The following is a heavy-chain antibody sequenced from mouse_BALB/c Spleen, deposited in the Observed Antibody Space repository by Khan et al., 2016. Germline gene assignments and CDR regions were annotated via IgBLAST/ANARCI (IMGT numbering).Heavy chain of an antibody. V-gene: IGHV1S135*01. J-gene: IGHJ2*01. Sequence: IQLVQSGPELVKPGASVKVSCKASGYAFTSYNMYWVKQSHGKSLEWIGYIDPYNGDTSYNQKFKGTATLTVDKSSSTAYMHLNSLTSVDSAVYYCAREGITTVVAKGLDNWGQGTTVTVSS. CDR1: GYAFTSYN. CDR2: IDPYNGDT. CDR3: AREGITTVVAKGLDN. D-gene: IGHD1-1*01.